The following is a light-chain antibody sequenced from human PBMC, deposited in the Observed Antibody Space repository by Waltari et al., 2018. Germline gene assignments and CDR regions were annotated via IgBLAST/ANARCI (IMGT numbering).Light chain of an antibody. CDR2: NNF. J-gene: IGLJ2*01. CDR1: NSNIGRNT. CDR3: ATWDDSLSGPV. Sequence: QSVLTQPPAASETSGQRVTISCSGSNSNIGRNTVNWYQQLPGTAPQLIVYNNFRRPAGVPDRYSASKSGTSASLAILGVRPEDEADYYCATWDDSLSGPVFGGGTKLTVL. V-gene: IGLV1-44*01.